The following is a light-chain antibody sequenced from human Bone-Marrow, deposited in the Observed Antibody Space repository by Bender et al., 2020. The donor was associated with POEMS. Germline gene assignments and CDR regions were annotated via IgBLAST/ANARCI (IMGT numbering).Light chain of an antibody. CDR2: QDK. Sequence: VLTQPPSVSVSPGQTARITCSGDKVGDKYVCWYQQKAGQSPVLVIYQDKERPSGIPERFSGSNSGNTATLTISGTQAMDEADYFCQAWDTSGLYVFGTGTKVSVL. V-gene: IGLV3-1*01. CDR3: QAWDTSGLYV. J-gene: IGLJ1*01. CDR1: KVGDKY.